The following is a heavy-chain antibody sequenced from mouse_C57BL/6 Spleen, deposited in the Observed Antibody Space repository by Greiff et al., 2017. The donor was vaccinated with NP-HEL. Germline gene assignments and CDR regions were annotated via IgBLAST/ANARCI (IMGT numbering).Heavy chain of an antibody. CDR3: ARDSIYYGNPAWFAY. D-gene: IGHD2-1*01. J-gene: IGHJ3*01. CDR2: ISYSGST. V-gene: IGHV3-1*01. Sequence: DVKLQESGPGMVKPSQSLSLTCTVTGYSITSGYDWHWIRHFPGNKLEWMGYISYSGSTNYNPSLKSRISITHDTSKNHFFLKLNSVTTEDTATYYCARDSIYYGNPAWFAYWGQGTLVTVSA. CDR1: GYSITSGYD.